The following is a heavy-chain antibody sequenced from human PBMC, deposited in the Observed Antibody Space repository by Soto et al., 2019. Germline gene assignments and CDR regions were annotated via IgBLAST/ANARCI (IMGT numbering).Heavy chain of an antibody. J-gene: IGHJ4*02. CDR1: GFTFSSYA. D-gene: IGHD6-19*01. V-gene: IGHV3-23*01. Sequence: EVQLLESGGDLVQPGGSLRLACAASGFTFSSYAMTWVRQPPGKGLEWVSAISGSGGSTYYADSVKGRFTISRDNSNNTLYLQMNSLRVEDTAVYYCAKDQASSGWYGCSNYWGQGTLVTVSS. CDR2: ISGSGGST. CDR3: AKDQASSGWYGCSNY.